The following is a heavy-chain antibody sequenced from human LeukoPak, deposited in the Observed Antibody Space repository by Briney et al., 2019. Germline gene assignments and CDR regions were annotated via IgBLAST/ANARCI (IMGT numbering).Heavy chain of an antibody. Sequence: ASVKVSCKVSGYTLTELSMHWVRQAPVKGLEWMGRFDPEDGETIYAQKFQGRVTMTEDTSTDTAYMELSSLRSEDTAVYYCATDSKEFGDYYGMDVWGQGTTVTVSS. J-gene: IGHJ6*02. CDR1: GYTLTELS. CDR2: FDPEDGET. V-gene: IGHV1-24*01. CDR3: ATDSKEFGDYYGMDV. D-gene: IGHD3-10*01.